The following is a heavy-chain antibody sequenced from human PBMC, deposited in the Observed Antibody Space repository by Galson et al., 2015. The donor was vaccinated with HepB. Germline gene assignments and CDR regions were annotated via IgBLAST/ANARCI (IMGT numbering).Heavy chain of an antibody. D-gene: IGHD2-2*01. CDR2: ISGTGGTT. CDR1: GFTVSGYA. V-gene: IGHV3-23*01. Sequence: SLRLSCAASGFTVSGYAMTWVRQAPGKGLEWVSSISGTGGTTFYADSVKGRFTISGDFPKNTVFLQMNSLRADDTAVYYCAKVGHSASWDYFDYWGQGALVTVSS. J-gene: IGHJ4*02. CDR3: AKVGHSASWDYFDY.